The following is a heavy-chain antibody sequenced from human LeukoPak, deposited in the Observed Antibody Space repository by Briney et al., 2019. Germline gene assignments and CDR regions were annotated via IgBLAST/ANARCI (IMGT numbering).Heavy chain of an antibody. Sequence: ASVKVSCKASGYTFTSYAMHWVRQAPGQRLEWMGWINAGNGNTKYSQKFQGRVTITRDTSASTAYMELSSLRSEDTAVYYCARVGYCSGGSCYSSYTFFDYWGQGTLVTVSS. CDR2: INAGNGNT. CDR1: GYTFTSYA. V-gene: IGHV1-3*01. J-gene: IGHJ4*02. D-gene: IGHD2-15*01. CDR3: ARVGYCSGGSCYSSYTFFDY.